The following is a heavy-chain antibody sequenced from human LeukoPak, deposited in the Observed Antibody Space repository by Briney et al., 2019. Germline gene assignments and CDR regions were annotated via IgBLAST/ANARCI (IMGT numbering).Heavy chain of an antibody. J-gene: IGHJ6*03. CDR1: EFTFRSYG. CDR3: AKDNKLLWFGELSSGYYMDV. V-gene: IGHV3-30*02. CDR2: IRYDGSNK. D-gene: IGHD3-10*01. Sequence: PGGSLRLSCAASEFTFRSYGMHWVRQAPGKGLDWVAFIRYDGSNKYYADSVKGRFTISRDNSRNTLYLQMNSLRTEDTAVYYCAKDNKLLWFGELSSGYYMDVWGKGTMVTISS.